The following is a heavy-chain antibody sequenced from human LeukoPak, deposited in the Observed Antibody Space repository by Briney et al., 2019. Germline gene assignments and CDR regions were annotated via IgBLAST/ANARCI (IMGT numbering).Heavy chain of an antibody. V-gene: IGHV5-51*01. CDR2: ISPGDFDT. CDR1: GYGFTTYW. CDR3: ARHQGGMDV. J-gene: IGHJ6*02. Sequence: GESLKISCKGSGYGFTTYWVAWVRQMPGKGLEWMGMISPGDFDTRYSPSFKGQVTISADKSISTAYLQWSSLKASDTAIYYCARHQGGMDVWGQGTTVTVSS.